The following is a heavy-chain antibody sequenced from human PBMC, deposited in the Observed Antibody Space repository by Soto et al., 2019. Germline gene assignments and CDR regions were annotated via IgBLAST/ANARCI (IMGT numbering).Heavy chain of an antibody. J-gene: IGHJ3*02. CDR1: GASVSSDNW. D-gene: IGHD6-19*01. V-gene: IGHV4-4*02. CDR3: AKNGWYSADI. Sequence: QMRLQESGPGLVKPSGTLSLACAVSGASVSSDNWWSWVRQPPGKGLEWIGEIFHSETTNYNPSLKSRATISVYKSKNQFSLTLTSVTAADTAVYYCAKNGWYSADIWGQGTMVTVSS. CDR2: IFHSETT.